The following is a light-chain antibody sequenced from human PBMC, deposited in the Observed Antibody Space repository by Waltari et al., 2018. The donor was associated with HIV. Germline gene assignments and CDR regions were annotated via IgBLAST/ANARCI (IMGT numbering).Light chain of an antibody. CDR3: AAWDDSMSGPHVV. J-gene: IGLJ2*01. V-gene: IGLV1-47*01. Sequence: QSVLTQPPSASGTPGQRVTISCSGSSSNIGSKYVYWYQQLPGTAPKLPTYRNNQRPSGVPARFSGSKAGTSAALAISGLRSEDEADYYCAAWDDSMSGPHVVFGGGTKLTVL. CDR2: RNN. CDR1: SSNIGSKY.